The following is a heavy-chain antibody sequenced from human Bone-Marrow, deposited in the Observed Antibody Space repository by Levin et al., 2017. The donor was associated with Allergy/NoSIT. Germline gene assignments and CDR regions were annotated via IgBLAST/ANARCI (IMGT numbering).Heavy chain of an antibody. CDR1: GGSISSSSYH. CDR3: ARTRAARGYFDY. CDR2: MFYSGST. V-gene: IGHV4-39*07. D-gene: IGHD6-6*01. Sequence: GSLRLSCTVSGGSISSSSYHWGWIRQPPGKGLEWIGTMFYSGSTYHKPSLKRRVIISVDTSKNQFSLKLSSVTAADTAVYYCARTRAARGYFDYWGQGTLVTVSS. J-gene: IGHJ4*02.